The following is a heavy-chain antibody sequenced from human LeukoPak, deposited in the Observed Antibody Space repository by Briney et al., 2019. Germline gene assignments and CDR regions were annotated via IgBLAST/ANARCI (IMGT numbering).Heavy chain of an antibody. V-gene: IGHV1-2*02. CDR1: GYTFTGYY. J-gene: IGHJ4*02. D-gene: IGHD2-2*02. CDR2: INPNSGGT. Sequence: GASVKVSCKASGYTFTGYYMHWVRQAPGQGLEWMGWINPNSGGTNYAQKFQGRVTMTRDTSISTAYMELSRLRSDDTAVYYCARRGYCSSTSCYTKYNFNRGQGTLVTVSS. CDR3: ARRGYCSSTSCYTKYNFN.